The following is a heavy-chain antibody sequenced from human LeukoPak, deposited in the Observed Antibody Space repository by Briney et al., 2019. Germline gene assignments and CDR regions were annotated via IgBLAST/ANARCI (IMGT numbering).Heavy chain of an antibody. CDR3: AREPSEHDYYYYYGMDV. V-gene: IGHV1-46*01. D-gene: IGHD1/OR15-1a*01. CDR1: GYTFTSYY. Sequence: ASVKVSCKASGYTFTSYYMHWVRQAPGQGLEWMGIINPSGGSTSYAQKSQGRVTMTRDTSTSTVYMELSSLRSEDTAVYYCAREPSEHDYYYYYGMDVWGQGTTVTVSS. CDR2: INPSGGST. J-gene: IGHJ6*02.